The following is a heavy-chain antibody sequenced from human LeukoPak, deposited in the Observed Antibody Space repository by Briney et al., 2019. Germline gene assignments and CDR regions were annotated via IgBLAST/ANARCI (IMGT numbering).Heavy chain of an antibody. D-gene: IGHD3-22*01. V-gene: IGHV1-46*03. J-gene: IGHJ3*02. Sequence: ASVKVSCKASGYTFTSYYMHWVRQAPGQGLEWMGLINPSGGSTSYAQKFQGRVTMTRDTSTTTVYMELSSLRSEDTAVYYCARVYYDSSGYYPKHAFDIWGQGTMVTVSS. CDR2: INPSGGST. CDR1: GYTFTSYY. CDR3: ARVYYDSSGYYPKHAFDI.